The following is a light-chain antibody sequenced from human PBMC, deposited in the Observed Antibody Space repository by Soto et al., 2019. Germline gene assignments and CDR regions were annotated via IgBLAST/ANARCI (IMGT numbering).Light chain of an antibody. CDR3: ASYAGNNNFVL. CDR2: EVT. V-gene: IGLV2-8*01. J-gene: IGLJ2*01. Sequence: QSALAQPPSASGSPGQSVTISCTGTSSDVGAYNYVSWYQQHPGKAPKLVIYEVTERPSGVPERFSGSKSGSTASLTVSGLQAEDEALYYCASYAGNNNFVLFGGGTKLTV. CDR1: SSDVGAYNY.